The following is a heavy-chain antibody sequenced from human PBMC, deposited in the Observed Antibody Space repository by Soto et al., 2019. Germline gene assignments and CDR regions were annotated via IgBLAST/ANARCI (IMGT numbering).Heavy chain of an antibody. J-gene: IGHJ3*02. CDR3: ARDILQETYYDILTGYEDAFDI. Sequence: ASVKVSCKASGYTFTSYYMHWVRQAPGQGLEWMGIINPSGGSTSYAQKFQGRVTMTRDTSTSTVYMELSSLRSEDTAVYYCARDILQETYYDILTGYEDAFDIWGQGTMVTVSS. CDR2: INPSGGST. D-gene: IGHD3-9*01. CDR1: GYTFTSYY. V-gene: IGHV1-46*01.